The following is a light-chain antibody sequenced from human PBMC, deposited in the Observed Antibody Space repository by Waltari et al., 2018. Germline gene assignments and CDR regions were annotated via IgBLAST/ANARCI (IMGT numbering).Light chain of an antibody. V-gene: IGKV1-39*01. Sequence: DIQMTQSPSSLSASVGDRVTITCRASQTISSYLNWYQQKPGKAPNLLIYAASSLQSGVLSRFSGSGSWRDFTLIITSLQPEDFATYYCQGSYSCTRTFGQGTKVEIK. J-gene: IGKJ1*01. CDR3: QGSYSCTRT. CDR2: AAS. CDR1: QTISSY.